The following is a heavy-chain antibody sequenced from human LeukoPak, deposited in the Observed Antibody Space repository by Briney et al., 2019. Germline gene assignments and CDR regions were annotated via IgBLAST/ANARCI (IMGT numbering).Heavy chain of an antibody. J-gene: IGHJ4*02. D-gene: IGHD3-10*01. V-gene: IGHV3-48*03. CDR2: ISSSGSTI. Sequence: GGSLRLSCAASGFTFSSYEMNWVRQAPGKGLEWVSYISSSGSTIYYADSVKGRFTISRDNAKNSLYLQMNSLRAEDTALYYCASDTYYYGSGSSGGFDFWGQGTLVTVSS. CDR3: ASDTYYYGSGSSGGFDF. CDR1: GFTFSSYE.